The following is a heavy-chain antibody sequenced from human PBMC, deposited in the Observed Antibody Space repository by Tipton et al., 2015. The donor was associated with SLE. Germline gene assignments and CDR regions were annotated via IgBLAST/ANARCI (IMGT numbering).Heavy chain of an antibody. CDR3: ARAYYDILPPSGMDV. V-gene: IGHV4-34*01. CDR1: GGSFNAHY. J-gene: IGHJ6*02. Sequence: GLVKPSETLSLTCAVYGGSFNAHYWNWIRQAPGKGLEWIGEISHTGYTSYNPSLRSRVTISVDTSKNLFSLKLSSVTAADTAVYYCARAYYDILPPSGMDVWGQGTTVTVSS. D-gene: IGHD3-9*01. CDR2: ISHTGYT.